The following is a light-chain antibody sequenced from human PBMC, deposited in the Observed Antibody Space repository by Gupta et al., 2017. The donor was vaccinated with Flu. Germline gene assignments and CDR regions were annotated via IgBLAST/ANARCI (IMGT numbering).Light chain of an antibody. CDR2: DAS. J-gene: IGKJ1*01. Sequence: EIVLTQSPATMSLSPGERATLSCRASQSVSSYLAWYQQKASQATRLLIYDASNRATGIPARFSCSGSGTAFPLTISSLALKDFAVYYCKPRSNWPRTFGQGTKVKIK. CDR3: KPRSNWPRT. CDR1: QSVSSY. V-gene: IGKV3-11*01.